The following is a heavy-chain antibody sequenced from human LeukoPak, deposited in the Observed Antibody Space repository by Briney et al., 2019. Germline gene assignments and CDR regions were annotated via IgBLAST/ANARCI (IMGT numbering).Heavy chain of an antibody. J-gene: IGHJ5*02. Sequence: PSETLSLTCGVSGGSISSTNWWTWVRQPPGEGLEWIGEVHLSGRTNYNPSLESRVTMSVDMSENHISLKLTSVTAADTAVYYCARRKRSGCSSTSCLLNWFDPWGQGTLVTVSS. CDR2: VHLSGRT. CDR1: GGSISSTNW. CDR3: ARRKRSGCSSTSCLLNWFDP. V-gene: IGHV4-4*02. D-gene: IGHD2-2*01.